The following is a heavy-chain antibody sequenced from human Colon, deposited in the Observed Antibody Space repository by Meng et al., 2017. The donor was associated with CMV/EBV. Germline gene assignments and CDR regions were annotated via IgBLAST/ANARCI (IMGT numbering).Heavy chain of an antibody. J-gene: IGHJ4*02. CDR1: GDSISTSDYY. Sequence: QVQLQESGPGLVKPSQILSLTCSVSGDSISTSDYYWNWIRQTPGKGLEWIGYIFSSGTTHYNPSLESRLIISMDMSKNQFSLKLSSVTAADTAVYYCSRAPLEPTVRSVDSWGQGTLCTVSP. CDR2: IFSSGTT. D-gene: IGHD1-14*01. CDR3: SRAPLEPTVRSVDS. V-gene: IGHV4-30-4*01.